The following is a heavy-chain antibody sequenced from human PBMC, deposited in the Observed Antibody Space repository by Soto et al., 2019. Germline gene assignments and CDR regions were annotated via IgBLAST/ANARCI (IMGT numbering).Heavy chain of an antibody. V-gene: IGHV4-59*01. D-gene: IGHD1-26*01. CDR3: ARGERFRRGYGMDV. J-gene: IGHJ6*02. Sequence: QVQLQESGPGLVKPSETLSLTCTVSGDSISTAYWSWIRQPPGKRLEYIGFIYNGGSPNYNPSLESRVTISPDTSNNQFFLKLTSVTAADTAVYYCARGERFRRGYGMDVWGRGTTVTVS. CDR2: IYNGGSP. CDR1: GDSISTAY.